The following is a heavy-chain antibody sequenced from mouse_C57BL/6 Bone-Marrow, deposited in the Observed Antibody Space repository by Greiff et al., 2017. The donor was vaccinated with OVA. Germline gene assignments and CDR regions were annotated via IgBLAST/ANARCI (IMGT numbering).Heavy chain of an antibody. J-gene: IGHJ2*01. CDR3: ARSWIYYYGSSYD. V-gene: IGHV1-4*01. CDR2: LNPSSGYT. CDR1: GYTFTSYT. D-gene: IGHD1-1*01. Sequence: VQLQQSGAELARPGASVKMSCKASGYTFTSYTMHWVKQRPGQGLEWIGYLNPSSGYTKYNQKFKDKATLTADKSSSTAYMQLSSLTSEDSAVYYCARSWIYYYGSSYDWGQGTTLTVSS.